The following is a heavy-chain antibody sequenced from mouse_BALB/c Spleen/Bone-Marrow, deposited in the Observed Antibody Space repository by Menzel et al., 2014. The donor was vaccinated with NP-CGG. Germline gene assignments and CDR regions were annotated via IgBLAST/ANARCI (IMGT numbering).Heavy chain of an antibody. Sequence: EVKVEESGPALVKPSQSLSLTCTVTGYSITSGYSWHWIRQSPGNTLEWMGYIHYSGGTNYNPSLKSRISITRDTSKNQFFLQLNSVTTEDTATYYCARWNGYYAMDYWGQGTSVTVSS. J-gene: IGHJ4*01. CDR3: ARWNGYYAMDY. V-gene: IGHV3-1*02. CDR1: GYSITSGYS. D-gene: IGHD1-2*01. CDR2: IHYSGGT.